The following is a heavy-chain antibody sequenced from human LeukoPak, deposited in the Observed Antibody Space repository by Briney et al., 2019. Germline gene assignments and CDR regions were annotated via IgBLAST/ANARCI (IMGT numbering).Heavy chain of an antibody. Sequence: SQTLSLTCTVSGGSISSGGYYWSWIRQHPGKGLEWIGYIYYSGSTYYNPSLKSRVTISVDTSKNQFSLKLSSVTAADTAVYYCARLRMNWNDGGGFDYWGQGTLVTVSS. CDR1: GGSISSGGYY. V-gene: IGHV4-31*03. CDR3: ARLRMNWNDGGGFDY. CDR2: IYYSGST. D-gene: IGHD1-1*01. J-gene: IGHJ4*02.